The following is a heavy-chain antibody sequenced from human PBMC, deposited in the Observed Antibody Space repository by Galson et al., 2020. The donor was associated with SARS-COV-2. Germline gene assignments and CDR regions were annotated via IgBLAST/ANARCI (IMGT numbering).Heavy chain of an antibody. CDR2: IIGNGHNT. J-gene: IGHJ4*02. D-gene: IGHD3-16*02. CDR1: GFTFSSFA. CDR3: AKASDDYLRGSYRYTNY. Sequence: PGGSLRLSCAASGFTFSSFAMSWVRQAPGRGLEWVSGIIGNGHNTYYADSVKGRFTISRDNSKNTLYLQMTSLRAEDTAVYYCAKASDDYLRGSYRYTNYWGQGTLVTVSS. V-gene: IGHV3-23*01.